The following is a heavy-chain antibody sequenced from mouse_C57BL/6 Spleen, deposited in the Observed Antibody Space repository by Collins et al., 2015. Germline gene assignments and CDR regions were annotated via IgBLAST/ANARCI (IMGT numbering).Heavy chain of an antibody. J-gene: IGHJ3*01. CDR2: IYPGDGNT. D-gene: IGHD4-1*02. CDR1: ATSFSSSW. Sequence: QVQLQQSGPELVKPGASVKIPARLLATSFSSSWMNWVKQRPGKGLEWIGRIYPGDGNTNYTGKFKGKATLTADKSSSTAYMQLSSLTSEDSAVYFCAATGTFTYWGQGTLVTVSA. CDR3: AATGTFTY. V-gene: IGHV1-82*01.